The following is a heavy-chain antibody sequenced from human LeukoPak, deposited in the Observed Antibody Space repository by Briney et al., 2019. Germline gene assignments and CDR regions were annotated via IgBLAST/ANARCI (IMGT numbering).Heavy chain of an antibody. CDR1: GFTFGSYW. D-gene: IGHD7-27*01. V-gene: IGHV3-74*01. CDR2: INSDGSST. CDR3: ARDKPPGVIDY. J-gene: IGHJ4*02. Sequence: GGSLRLSCAASGFTFGSYWMHWVRQAPGKGLVWVSRINSDGSSTGYADSVKGRFTISRDNAKNTLYLQMNSLRAEDTAVYYCARDKPPGVIDYWGQGTLVTVSS.